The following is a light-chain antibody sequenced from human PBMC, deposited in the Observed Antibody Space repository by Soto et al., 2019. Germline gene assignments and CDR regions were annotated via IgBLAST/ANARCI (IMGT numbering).Light chain of an antibody. CDR1: SSDIGSFNL. CDR2: EGN. CDR3: CSYVGNSIPL. Sequence: QSVLTQPASVSGSPGQSITISCTGTSSDIGSFNLVSWYQHHPGKAPKLIIYEGNTRPSGVSNRFSGSKSGNTASLTISGLQAEDEADYYCCSYVGNSIPLFAGGTKVTVL. V-gene: IGLV2-23*01. J-gene: IGLJ2*01.